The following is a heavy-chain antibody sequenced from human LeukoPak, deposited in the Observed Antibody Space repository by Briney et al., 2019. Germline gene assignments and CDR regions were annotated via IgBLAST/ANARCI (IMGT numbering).Heavy chain of an antibody. V-gene: IGHV1-2*02. CDR2: INPNSGGT. J-gene: IGHJ4*02. CDR1: GYTFTSYY. Sequence: ASVKVSCKASGYTFTSYYMHWVRQAPGQGLEWMGWINPNSGGTNYAQKFQGRVTMTRDTSISTAYMELSRLRSDDTAVYYCARAIVATPPFDYWGQGTLVTVSS. D-gene: IGHD5-12*01. CDR3: ARAIVATPPFDY.